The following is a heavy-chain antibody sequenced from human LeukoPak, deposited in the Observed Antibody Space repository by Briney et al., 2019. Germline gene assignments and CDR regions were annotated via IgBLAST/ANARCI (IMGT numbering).Heavy chain of an antibody. D-gene: IGHD3-10*01. J-gene: IGHJ4*02. CDR2: IYTSGST. CDR1: GGSISSGSYY. CDR3: AYGPLLFFDY. Sequence: PSQTLSLTCTVSGGSISSGSYYWSWIRQPAGKGLEWIGRIYTSGSTNYNPSLKSRVTISVDTSKNQFSLKLSSVTAADTAVYYCAYGPLLFFDYWGQGTLVTVSS. V-gene: IGHV4-61*02.